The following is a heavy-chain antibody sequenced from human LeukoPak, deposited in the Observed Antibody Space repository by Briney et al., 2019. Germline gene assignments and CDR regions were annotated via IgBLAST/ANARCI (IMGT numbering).Heavy chain of an antibody. J-gene: IGHJ3*02. V-gene: IGHV4-59*12. CDR3: ARRLIYDFWSGYYTDDAFDI. CDR2: IYYSGST. D-gene: IGHD3-3*01. Sequence: NTSETLSLTCTVSGESISGFYWTWIRQPPGKGLEWIGYIYYSGSTNYNPSLKSRVTISVDTSKNQFSLKLSSVTAADTAVYYCARRLIYDFWSGYYTDDAFDIWGQGTMVSVSS. CDR1: GESISGFY.